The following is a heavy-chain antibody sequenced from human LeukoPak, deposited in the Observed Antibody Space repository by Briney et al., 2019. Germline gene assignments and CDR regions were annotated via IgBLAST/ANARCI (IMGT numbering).Heavy chain of an antibody. V-gene: IGHV3-7*01. D-gene: IGHD2-15*01. CDR2: INPAGSET. CDR1: VFSFSAYW. Sequence: GGSLRLSCAASVFSFSAYWMTWVRQAPGTGLEWVANINPAGSETYYVDPVKGRFSISRDNAKNLVYLQMNSLRAEDTAVYHCARFGYVAAVDVWGQGTPVTVSS. CDR3: ARFGYVAAVDV. J-gene: IGHJ4*02.